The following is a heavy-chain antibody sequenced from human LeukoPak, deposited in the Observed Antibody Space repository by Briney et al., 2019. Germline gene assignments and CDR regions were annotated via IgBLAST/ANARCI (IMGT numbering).Heavy chain of an antibody. D-gene: IGHD3-16*01. J-gene: IGHJ5*02. CDR1: GFTFSSYS. CDR3: ARPGGSYLNWFDP. V-gene: IGHV3-21*01. Sequence: GGSLRLSCAASGFTFSSYSMTWVRQAPGKGLEWVSSISSSSSYIYYADSVKGRFTISRDNAKNSLYLQMNSLRAEDTAVYYCARPGGSYLNWFDPWGQGTLVTVSS. CDR2: ISSSSSYI.